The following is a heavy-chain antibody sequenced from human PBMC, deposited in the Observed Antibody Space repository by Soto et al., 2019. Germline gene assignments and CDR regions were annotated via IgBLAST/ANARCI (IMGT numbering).Heavy chain of an antibody. CDR1: GFTFSSYA. CDR3: VKKGYSSSWYGIDY. D-gene: IGHD6-13*01. V-gene: IGHV3-23*01. CDR2: ISGSGGST. Sequence: GGSLRLSCAASGFTFSSYAMSWVRQAPGKGPEWVSAISGSGGSTYYADSVKGRFTISRDNSKNTLYLQMNSLRAEDTAVYYCVKKGYSSSWYGIDYWGQGTLVTVSS. J-gene: IGHJ4*02.